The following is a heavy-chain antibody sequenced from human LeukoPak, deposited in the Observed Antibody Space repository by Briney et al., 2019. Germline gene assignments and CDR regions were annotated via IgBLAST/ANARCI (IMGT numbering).Heavy chain of an antibody. Sequence: PPETLSLTCTVSGGSISSGDYYWSWIRQPPGKGLEWIGYIYYSGSTNYNPSLKSRVTISVDTSKNQFSLKLSSVTAADTAVYYCARNRRYSYASDAFDIWGQGTMVTVSS. CDR1: GGSISSGDYY. V-gene: IGHV4-30-4*01. D-gene: IGHD5-18*01. CDR2: IYYSGST. CDR3: ARNRRYSYASDAFDI. J-gene: IGHJ3*02.